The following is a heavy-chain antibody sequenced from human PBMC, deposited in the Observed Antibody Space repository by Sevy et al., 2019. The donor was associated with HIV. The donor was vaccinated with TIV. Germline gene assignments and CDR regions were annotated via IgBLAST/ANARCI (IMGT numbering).Heavy chain of an antibody. CDR1: GFSFKDAW. CDR2: IKKKTDDGPT. Sequence: GGSLRLSCEASGFSFKDAWMSWVRQAPGKGLEWVGRIKKKTDDGPTDYGTPVKGRFTVSRDDSKNTLFLQMNSLKIDDTGVYYCTTGHRSRGVCQDFWGLGTLVTVSS. CDR3: TTGHRSRGVCQDF. V-gene: IGHV3-15*01. D-gene: IGHD2-8*02. J-gene: IGHJ4*02.